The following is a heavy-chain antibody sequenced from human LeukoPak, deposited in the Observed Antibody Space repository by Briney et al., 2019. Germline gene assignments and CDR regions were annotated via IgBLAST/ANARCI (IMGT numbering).Heavy chain of an antibody. CDR2: IYYSGST. D-gene: IGHD6-13*01. V-gene: IGHV4-59*01. CDR3: ARDGIAAAGKSIDAFDI. J-gene: IGHJ3*02. CDR1: GGSISSYY. Sequence: SETLSLTCTVSGGSISSYYWSWIRQPPGKGLEWIGYIYYSGSTNYNPSLTSRVTISVDTSKNQFSLKLSSVTAADTAVYYCARDGIAAAGKSIDAFDIWGQGTMVTVSS.